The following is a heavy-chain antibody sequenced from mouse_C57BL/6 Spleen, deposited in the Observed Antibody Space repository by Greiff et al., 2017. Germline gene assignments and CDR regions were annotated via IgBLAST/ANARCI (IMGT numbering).Heavy chain of an antibody. CDR1: GFTFSSYG. V-gene: IGHV5-6*01. CDR2: ISSGGSYT. J-gene: IGHJ4*01. CDR3: ASHYYSNAMDY. Sequence: EVQRVESGGDLVKPGGSLKLSCAASGFTFSSYGMSWVRQTPDKRLEWVATISSGGSYTYYPDSVKGRFTISRDNAKNTLYLQMSSLKSEDTAMYYCASHYYSNAMDYWGQGTSVTVSS. D-gene: IGHD2-5*01.